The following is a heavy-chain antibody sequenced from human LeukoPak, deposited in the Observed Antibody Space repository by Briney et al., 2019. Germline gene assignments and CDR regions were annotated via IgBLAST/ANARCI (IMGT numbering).Heavy chain of an antibody. CDR3: ARRRLRYFDWLEGDYYYYYMDV. V-gene: IGHV4-34*01. CDR1: GGSFSGYY. Sequence: SETLSLTCAVYGGSFSGYYWSWIRQPPGKGLEWIGEINHSGSTNYNPSLKSRVTISVDTSKNQFSLKLSSVPAADTAVYYCARRRLRYFDWLEGDYYYYYMDVWGKGTTVTISS. J-gene: IGHJ6*03. CDR2: INHSGST. D-gene: IGHD3-9*01.